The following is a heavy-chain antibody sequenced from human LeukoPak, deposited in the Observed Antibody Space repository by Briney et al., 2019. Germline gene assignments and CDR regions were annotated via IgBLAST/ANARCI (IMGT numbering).Heavy chain of an antibody. CDR1: GYTFTSYG. D-gene: IGHD1-26*01. Sequence: ASVKVSCKASGYTFTSYGISWVRQAPGQGLEWMGWISAYNGNTNYAQKFQGRVTITTDESTSTAYMELSSLRSEDTAVYYCARVNGIVGARDFDYWGQGTLVTVSS. J-gene: IGHJ4*02. CDR2: ISAYNGNT. CDR3: ARVNGIVGARDFDY. V-gene: IGHV1-18*01.